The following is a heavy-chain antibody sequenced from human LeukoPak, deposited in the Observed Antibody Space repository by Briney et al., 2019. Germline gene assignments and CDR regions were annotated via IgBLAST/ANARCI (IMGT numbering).Heavy chain of an antibody. CDR2: IYTSGST. Sequence: PSETLSLTCTVSGGSISSGSYYWSWIRQPAGKGLEWIGRIYTSGSTNYNPSLKSRVTISVDTSKNQFSLKLSSVTAADTAVHYCASGAFWSGYYALDYWGQGTLVTVSS. CDR3: ASGAFWSGYYALDY. V-gene: IGHV4-61*02. D-gene: IGHD3-3*01. CDR1: GGSISSGSYY. J-gene: IGHJ4*02.